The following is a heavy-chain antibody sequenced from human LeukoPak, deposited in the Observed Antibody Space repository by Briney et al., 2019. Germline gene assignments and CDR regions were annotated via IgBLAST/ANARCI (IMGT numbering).Heavy chain of an antibody. CDR2: MNPNSGNT. V-gene: IGHV1-8*03. CDR3: ARESNYYDSSGYLGSTHFDY. Sequence: GASVKVSCKASGYTFTSYDINWVRQAAGQGLEWMGWMNPNSGNTVYAQKFQGRVTITRNTSISTAYMELSSLRSEDTAVYYCARESNYYDSSGYLGSTHFDYWGQGTLVTVSS. J-gene: IGHJ4*02. D-gene: IGHD3-22*01. CDR1: GYTFTSYD.